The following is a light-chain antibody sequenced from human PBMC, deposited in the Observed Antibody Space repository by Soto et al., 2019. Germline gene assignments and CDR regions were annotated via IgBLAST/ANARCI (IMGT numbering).Light chain of an antibody. CDR3: QKYSRPPYT. V-gene: IGKV3-20*01. CDR2: GAS. J-gene: IGKJ2*01. CDR1: QSVSSSF. Sequence: EIVLTQSPGTLSLSPGERATLSCRASQSVSSSFLAWYQQKPGQAPRLLIHGASSRATGIPDRFGGSGSGNDSNLTISRLPHEDFAVYFYQKYSRPPYTFGQGTKLEIK.